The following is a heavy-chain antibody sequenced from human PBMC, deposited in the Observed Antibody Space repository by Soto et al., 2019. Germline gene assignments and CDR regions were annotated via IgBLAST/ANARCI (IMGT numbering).Heavy chain of an antibody. Sequence: QVQFMQSGAEVKKPGASVKVSCKASGYTFNSHAIHWVRQAPGQRPEWLGWINAGNGNTYYSEKFEGRVTFTRDTGGTTVNLELPRLTTEDTAIYYCGRDQSGIGYYVDWFDPWGQGTLVTVSS. J-gene: IGHJ5*02. V-gene: IGHV1-3*01. CDR1: GYTFNSHA. CDR2: INAGNGNT. CDR3: GRDQSGIGYYVDWFDP. D-gene: IGHD3-10*02.